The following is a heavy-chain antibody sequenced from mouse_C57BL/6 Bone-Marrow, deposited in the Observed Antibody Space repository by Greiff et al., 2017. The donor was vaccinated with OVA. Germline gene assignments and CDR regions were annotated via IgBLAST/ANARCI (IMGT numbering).Heavy chain of an antibody. J-gene: IGHJ1*03. CDR3: ARNPYYYGSRDWYFDV. CDR1: GFSLSTFGMG. D-gene: IGHD1-1*01. V-gene: IGHV8-8*01. CDR2: IWWDDDK. Sequence: QVTLKVSGPGILQPSQTLSLTCSFSGFSLSTFGMGVGWIRQPSGKGLEWLAHIWWDDDKYYNPALKSRLTISKDTSKNQVFLKIANVDTADTATYYCARNPYYYGSRDWYFDVWGTGTTVTVSS.